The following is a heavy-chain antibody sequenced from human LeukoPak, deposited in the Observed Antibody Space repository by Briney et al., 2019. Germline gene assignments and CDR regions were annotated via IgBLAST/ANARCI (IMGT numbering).Heavy chain of an antibody. CDR1: GFSFSSYA. Sequence: GGSLRLSCAASGFSFSSYAMSWVRQAPGKGLEWVSAISGSGGSTYYADSVKGRFTISRDNSKNTLYLQMNSLRAEDTAVYYCAKDGPYGSGSYPLGYWGQGTLVTVSS. J-gene: IGHJ4*02. CDR2: ISGSGGST. D-gene: IGHD3-10*01. V-gene: IGHV3-23*01. CDR3: AKDGPYGSGSYPLGY.